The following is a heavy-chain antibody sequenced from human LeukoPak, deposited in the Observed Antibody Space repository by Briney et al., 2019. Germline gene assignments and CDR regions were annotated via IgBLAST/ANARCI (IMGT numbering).Heavy chain of an antibody. CDR2: IKSKTDGGTT. Sequence: GGSLRLSCAASGFTFSNAWMSWVRQAPGKGLEWVGRIKSKTDGGTTDYAAPVKGRFTISRDDSKNTLYLQMNSLKTEDTAVYYCPTDRPLEGQFYYYYMDVWGEGTTVTVSS. CDR3: PTDRPLEGQFYYYYMDV. V-gene: IGHV3-15*01. CDR1: GFTFSNAW. D-gene: IGHD1-1*01. J-gene: IGHJ6*03.